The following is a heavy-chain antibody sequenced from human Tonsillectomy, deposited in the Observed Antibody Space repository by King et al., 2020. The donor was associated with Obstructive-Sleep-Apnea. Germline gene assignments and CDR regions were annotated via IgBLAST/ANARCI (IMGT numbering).Heavy chain of an antibody. D-gene: IGHD6-13*01. CDR2: ISAYNGNT. Sequence: QLVQSGAEVKKPGASVKVSCKTSDYTFSNYGFTWVRQAPGQALEWMGWISAYNGNTNYAQNLQGRVSMTTDTSTSTAYIELTGLRSDDTAVYYCARDRQQLADYWGQGTLVTVSS. V-gene: IGHV1-18*04. J-gene: IGHJ4*02. CDR1: DYTFSNYG. CDR3: ARDRQQLADY.